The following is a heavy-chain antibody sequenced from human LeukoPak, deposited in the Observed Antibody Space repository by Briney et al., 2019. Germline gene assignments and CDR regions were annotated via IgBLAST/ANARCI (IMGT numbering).Heavy chain of an antibody. J-gene: IGHJ4*02. Sequence: GGSLRLSCGTSGFTFSDSWMSWFRQAPGQGLEWVASIKDAGSDKYYLDSVRGRFTISRDNAEDSLYLQLDDLRAEDTAVFYCARHLLRGQNFDYWGQGTLVTVSS. V-gene: IGHV3-7*01. CDR3: ARHLLRGQNFDY. CDR1: GFTFSDSW. CDR2: IKDAGSDK.